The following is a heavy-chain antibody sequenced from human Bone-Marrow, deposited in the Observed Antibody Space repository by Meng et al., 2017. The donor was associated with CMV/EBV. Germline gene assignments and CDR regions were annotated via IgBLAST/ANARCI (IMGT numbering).Heavy chain of an antibody. D-gene: IGHD3-16*01. V-gene: IGHV1-2*02. Sequence: QVQLVQSGAEVKKPGASVKVSCKASGYTFTGHYMHWVRQAPGQGLEWMGWINPNSGDTNYAQKFQGRVTMTRDTSISTVYMDLTSLTSDDTAVYHCAWGSETYYFDYWGQGTLVTVSS. CDR2: INPNSGDT. J-gene: IGHJ4*02. CDR3: AWGSETYYFDY. CDR1: GYTFTGHY.